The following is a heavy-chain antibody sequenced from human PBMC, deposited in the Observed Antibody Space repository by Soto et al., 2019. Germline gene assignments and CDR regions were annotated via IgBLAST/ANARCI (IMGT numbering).Heavy chain of an antibody. CDR1: GGAISSGGYY. CDR3: ARVDTSMGATCVSY. J-gene: IGHJ4*02. D-gene: IGHD1-26*01. CDR2: IFYSGST. Sequence: QVQLQESRPGLVKPSQTLSLTCTVSGGAISSGGYYWSWIRQHPGKGLEWIGYIFYSGSTYYNPSLKSRVSISVDTSKNQFSLNLSSVTAADTAVYYCARVDTSMGATCVSYWGQGTLVTVPS. V-gene: IGHV4-31*03.